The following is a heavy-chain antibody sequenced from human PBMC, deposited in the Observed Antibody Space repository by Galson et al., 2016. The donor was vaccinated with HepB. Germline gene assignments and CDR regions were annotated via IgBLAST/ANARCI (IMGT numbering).Heavy chain of an antibody. D-gene: IGHD6-13*01. CDR1: GFPLSNYW. CDR2: INSDGSST. V-gene: IGHV3-74*01. CDR3: TRVHREGIAAAGLQI. Sequence: SLRLSCAASGFPLSNYWMHWVRQAPGKGPVWVSRINSDGSSTTYADSVKGRFTISRDSAKNTLYLQMNSLRAEDTALYYCTRVHREGIAAAGLQIWGQGTLVIVSS. J-gene: IGHJ4*02.